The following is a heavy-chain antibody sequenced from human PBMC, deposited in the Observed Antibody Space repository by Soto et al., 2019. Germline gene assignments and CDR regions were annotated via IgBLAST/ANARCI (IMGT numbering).Heavy chain of an antibody. D-gene: IGHD3-10*01. V-gene: IGHV4-39*01. J-gene: IGHJ6*02. Sequence: QLQLQESGPGLVKPSETLSLTCSVSGDSISSSSQYWGWLRQPPGKGLEWIASVYSGGSTYYNSSLKSRVTIFVDTSKNQFSLKLSSVTATDTAVYYCARSWYYGSGSYYGMDVWGQGTTVTVSS. CDR2: VYSGGST. CDR1: GDSISSSSQY. CDR3: ARSWYYGSGSYYGMDV.